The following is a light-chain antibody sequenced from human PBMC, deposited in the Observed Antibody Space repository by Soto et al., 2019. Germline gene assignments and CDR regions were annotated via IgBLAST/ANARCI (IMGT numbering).Light chain of an antibody. J-gene: IGKJ4*01. CDR3: QQRNNWPPVT. CDR1: QSVSSN. Sequence: EIEMTQSPSTLSVSPGERTTLSCRASQSVSSNLAWYQQKPGQAPRLLIYGASTRATGIPARFSGSGSGTDFTLTISSLEPEDFAVYYCQQRNNWPPVTFGGGTKEDIK. CDR2: GAS. V-gene: IGKV3-15*01.